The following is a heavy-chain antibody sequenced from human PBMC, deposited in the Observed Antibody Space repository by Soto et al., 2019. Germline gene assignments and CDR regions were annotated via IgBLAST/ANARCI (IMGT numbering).Heavy chain of an antibody. Sequence: GGSLRLSCAASGFTFSSYGLHWVRQAPGKGLEWVAVISYDGSNKYYADSVKGRFTISRDNSKNTLYLQMNSLRAEDTAVYYCAGGSLFDYWGQGTLVTVSS. D-gene: IGHD1-26*01. V-gene: IGHV3-30*03. CDR2: ISYDGSNK. CDR3: AGGSLFDY. CDR1: GFTFSSYG. J-gene: IGHJ4*02.